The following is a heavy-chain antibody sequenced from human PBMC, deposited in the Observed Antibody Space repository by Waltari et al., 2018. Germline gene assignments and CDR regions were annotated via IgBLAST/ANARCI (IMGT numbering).Heavy chain of an antibody. CDR2: IYSGGST. Sequence: EVQLLESGGGLIQPGGSLRLSCAASGFPVSRTYVSWISQAPGKGLEWISVIYSGGSTYYAHSGKVRITISRDKTKYTLYLKMNSLGAEDTAGYDCARSVDFWSGSYFDYWGQGTLVTVSS. CDR1: GFPVSRTY. V-gene: IGHV3-53*01. D-gene: IGHD3-3*01. CDR3: ARSVDFWSGSYFDY. J-gene: IGHJ4*02.